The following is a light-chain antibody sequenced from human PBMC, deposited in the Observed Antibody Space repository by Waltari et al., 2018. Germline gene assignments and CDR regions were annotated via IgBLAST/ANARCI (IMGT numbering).Light chain of an antibody. CDR1: SWPSPNI. Sequence: QLVLTQSPSASASLGASVKLTCTLSSWPSPNIIAWPPQHPDKGPRYLMNVNSDGSHNKGVGIPDRFSGSSSGAGRYLTISSLQSEDEADYYCQTGGHGTWVFGGGTRLTVL. CDR3: QTGGHGTWV. CDR2: VNSDGSH. V-gene: IGLV4-69*01. J-gene: IGLJ3*02.